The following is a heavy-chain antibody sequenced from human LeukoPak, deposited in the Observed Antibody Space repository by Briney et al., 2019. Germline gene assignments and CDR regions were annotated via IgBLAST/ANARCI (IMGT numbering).Heavy chain of an antibody. V-gene: IGHV4-38-2*01. J-gene: IGHJ3*02. Sequence: SETLSLTCDVSDYSIGSGYYWGWIRQPPGKGLEWIGSLYHSGSAYYSPSLKSRVTISLDTSNNELSLRLSSVTAADTAIYYCARQNIVVVVAATPGAFDIWGQGTLVTASS. CDR3: ARQNIVVVVAATPGAFDI. CDR2: LYHSGSA. CDR1: DYSIGSGYY. D-gene: IGHD2-15*01.